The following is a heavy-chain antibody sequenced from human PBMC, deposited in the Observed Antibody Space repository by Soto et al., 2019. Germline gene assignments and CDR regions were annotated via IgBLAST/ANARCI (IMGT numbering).Heavy chain of an antibody. D-gene: IGHD3-22*01. Sequence: ASVKVSCKVSGYTLTELSMHCVRQAPKQGLEWMGWISAYNGNTNYAQKLQGRVTMTTDTSTSTAYMELRSLRSDDTAVYYCAREPPPLTYYYDSSGQSGLDYWGQGTLVTVPQ. J-gene: IGHJ4*02. CDR2: ISAYNGNT. V-gene: IGHV1-18*01. CDR3: AREPPPLTYYYDSSGQSGLDY. CDR1: GYTLTELS.